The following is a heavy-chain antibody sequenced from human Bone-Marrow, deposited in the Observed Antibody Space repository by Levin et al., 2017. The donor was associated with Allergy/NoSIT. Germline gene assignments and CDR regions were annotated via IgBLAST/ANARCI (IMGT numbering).Heavy chain of an antibody. V-gene: IGHV1-2*02. D-gene: IGHD3-3*01. Sequence: ASVKVSCKASGYTFSDYYIHWVRQAPGQGLEWMGWINPISGATNSAQKFQGRVTMTRDTSINTAYMEMSRLRSDDTAVYYCARDPSWSTCDQWGQGTLITVSS. CDR1: GYTFSDYY. J-gene: IGHJ5*02. CDR2: INPISGAT. CDR3: ARDPSWSTCDQ.